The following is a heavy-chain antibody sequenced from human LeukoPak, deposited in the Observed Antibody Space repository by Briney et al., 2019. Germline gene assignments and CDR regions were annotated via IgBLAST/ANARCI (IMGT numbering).Heavy chain of an antibody. CDR1: GGSISSYY. CDR2: INHSGST. CDR3: ARGSPKHDS. Sequence: SETLSLTCTVSGGSISSYYWSWIRQPPGKGLEWIGEINHSGSTNYNPSLKSRVTISVDTSKNQFSLKLSSVTAADTAVYYCARGSPKHDSWGQGTLVTVSS. V-gene: IGHV4-34*01. J-gene: IGHJ5*01.